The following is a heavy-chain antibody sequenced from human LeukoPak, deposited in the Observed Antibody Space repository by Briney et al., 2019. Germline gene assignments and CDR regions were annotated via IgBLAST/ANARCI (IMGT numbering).Heavy chain of an antibody. J-gene: IGHJ4*02. CDR1: GGSISSYY. V-gene: IGHV4-4*07. CDR2: IYVSGNT. D-gene: IGHD3-22*01. CDR3: TTDHPDYYDSSGYFDY. Sequence: SETLSLTCTVSGGSISSYYYSWIRQPAGKGLEWIGRIYVSGNTNYNPSLKSRVTMSVDTSKNQFSLKLSSVTAEDTAVYYCTTDHPDYYDSSGYFDYWGQGTLVTVSS.